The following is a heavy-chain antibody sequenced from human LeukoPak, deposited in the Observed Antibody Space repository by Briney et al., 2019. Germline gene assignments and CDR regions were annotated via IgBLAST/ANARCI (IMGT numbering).Heavy chain of an antibody. CDR1: GYTFTGYD. D-gene: IGHD6-19*01. V-gene: IGHV1-46*01. CDR2: INPSGGST. CDR3: ARQGTYSSAIGMGY. Sequence: ASVKVSCKASGYTFTGYDMHWVRQAPGQGLEWMGVINPSGGSTSYAQKFQGRVTMTRDTSTRTVYMEVNSLRSEDTAVYYCARQGTYSSAIGMGYWGQGTLVTVSS. J-gene: IGHJ4*02.